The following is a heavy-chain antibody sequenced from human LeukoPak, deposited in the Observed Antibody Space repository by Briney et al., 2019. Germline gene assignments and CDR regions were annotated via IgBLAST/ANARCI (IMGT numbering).Heavy chain of an antibody. Sequence: PSETLSLTCAVYGGSFSGYYWSWLRQPPGKGLEWIGEINHSGSTNYNPSLKSRVTISVDTSKNQFSLEVDSVTDADAAVYYCARHQLIDWSPAVDFWGQGTLVTVSS. V-gene: IGHV4-34*01. CDR2: INHSGST. J-gene: IGHJ4*02. CDR3: ARHQLIDWSPAVDF. D-gene: IGHD3-9*01. CDR1: GGSFSGYY.